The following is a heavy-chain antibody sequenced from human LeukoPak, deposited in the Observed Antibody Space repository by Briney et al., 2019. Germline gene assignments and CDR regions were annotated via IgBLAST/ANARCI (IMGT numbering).Heavy chain of an antibody. J-gene: IGHJ3*02. Sequence: GASVKVSCKASRDTFSNYALNWVRQAPGQGLEWMGGIIPSFNTANYAQKFQGRVTITADKFTNTAYLDLNSLRSDDTAVYYCARDRDYDVLTTYYFGAFDIWGQGTMVTVSS. CDR3: ARDRDYDVLTTYYFGAFDI. V-gene: IGHV1-69*06. D-gene: IGHD3-9*01. CDR2: IIPSFNTA. CDR1: RDTFSNYA.